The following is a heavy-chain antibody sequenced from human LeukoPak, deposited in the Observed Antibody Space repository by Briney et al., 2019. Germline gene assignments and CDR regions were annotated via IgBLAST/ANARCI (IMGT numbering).Heavy chain of an antibody. CDR1: GFTVSNNY. Sequence: GGSLRLSCAASGFTVSNNYMSWVRQAPGKGLEWVSVIYSDGNTYYADSVKGRFTISRDNSKNTVYLQMNSLRAEDTAVYYCATPSGGYWGQGTLVTVSS. J-gene: IGHJ4*02. CDR2: IYSDGNT. D-gene: IGHD6-25*01. V-gene: IGHV3-66*04. CDR3: ATPSGGY.